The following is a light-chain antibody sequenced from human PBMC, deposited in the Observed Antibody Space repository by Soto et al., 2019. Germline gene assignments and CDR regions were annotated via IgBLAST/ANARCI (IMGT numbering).Light chain of an antibody. CDR2: WAS. CDR1: QSVLYSSNNKNY. CDR3: QQYHSTPAT. V-gene: IGKV4-1*01. Sequence: DIVMTQSPDSLAVSLGERATINCKSSQSVLYSSNNKNYLAWYQQKPGQPPKLLIYWASTRESGVPDRFSGSGSGTDFTLTISSLQAEDVAVYYCQQYHSTPATFGGGTKVEIK. J-gene: IGKJ4*01.